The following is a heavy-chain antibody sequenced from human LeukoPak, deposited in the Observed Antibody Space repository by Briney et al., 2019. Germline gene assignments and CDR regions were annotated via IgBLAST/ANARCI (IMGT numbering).Heavy chain of an antibody. CDR1: GFTFRIYA. CDR2: ISGSGGGT. Sequence: AGGSLRLTCATSGFTFRIYAMTWVRQAPGKGLEWVSAISGSGGGTYYRDSVKGRFTISRDNSNNILFLQMNSLRVDDTAVYFCARRTDTESNNFNSWGQGTLVTVSS. J-gene: IGHJ4*02. D-gene: IGHD4-11*01. CDR3: ARRTDTESNNFNS. V-gene: IGHV3-23*01.